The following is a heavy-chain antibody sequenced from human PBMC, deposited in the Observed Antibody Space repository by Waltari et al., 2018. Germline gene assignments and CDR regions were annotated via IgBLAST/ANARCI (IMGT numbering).Heavy chain of an antibody. CDR3: AGGDHPAGGTDY. CDR2: IYYSGST. V-gene: IGHV4-59*01. Sequence: QVQLQESGPGLVKPSETLSLTCTVSGGSISSYYWSWIRHPPGKGLEWIGYIYYSGSTNYNPSLKSRVTISVDTSKNQFSLKLSSVTAADTAVYYCAGGDHPAGGTDYWGQGTLVTVSS. CDR1: GGSISSYY. D-gene: IGHD2-21*01. J-gene: IGHJ4*02.